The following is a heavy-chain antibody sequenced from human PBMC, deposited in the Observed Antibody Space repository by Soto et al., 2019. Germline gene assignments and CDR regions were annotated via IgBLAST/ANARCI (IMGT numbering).Heavy chain of an antibody. CDR1: GYTFTSYG. Sequence: WASVKVSCKASGYTFTSYGIGCVRQAPGQGLEWMGWISAYNGNTNYAQKLQGRVTMTTDTSTSTAYMELRSLRSDDTAVYYCARRPAAFTGWFDPWGQGTLVTVSS. CDR2: ISAYNGNT. V-gene: IGHV1-18*04. J-gene: IGHJ5*02. D-gene: IGHD2-2*01. CDR3: ARRPAAFTGWFDP.